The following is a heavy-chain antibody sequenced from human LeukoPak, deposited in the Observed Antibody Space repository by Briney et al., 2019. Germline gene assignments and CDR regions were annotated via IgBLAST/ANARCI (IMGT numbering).Heavy chain of an antibody. CDR3: ARVVYYDSSGYFDY. CDR2: IYYSGST. D-gene: IGHD3-22*01. J-gene: IGHJ4*02. Sequence: SETLSLTCTVSGGSVSSGSYYWSWIRQPPGKGLEWIGYIYYSGSTNYNPSLKSRVTISVDTSKNQFSLKLSSVTAADTAVYYCARVVYYDSSGYFDYWGQRTLVTVSS. CDR1: GGSVSSGSYY. V-gene: IGHV4-61*01.